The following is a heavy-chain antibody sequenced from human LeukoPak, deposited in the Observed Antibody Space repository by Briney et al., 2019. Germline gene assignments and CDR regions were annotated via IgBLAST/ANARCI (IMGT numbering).Heavy chain of an antibody. Sequence: GGSLRLSCAASGFNFASNWMHWVRQAPGKGLVWVSRIASDGSSTTYADSVKGRFSISRDNAKNTLYLQMNSLRVEDTAVYYCARGRPHGNDYWGQGTLVTVSS. CDR3: ARGRPHGNDY. CDR2: IASDGSST. V-gene: IGHV3-74*01. J-gene: IGHJ4*02. D-gene: IGHD4-23*01. CDR1: GFNFASNW.